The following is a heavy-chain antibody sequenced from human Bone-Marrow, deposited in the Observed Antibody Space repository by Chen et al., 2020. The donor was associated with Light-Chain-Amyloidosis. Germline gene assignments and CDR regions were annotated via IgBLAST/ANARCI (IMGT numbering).Heavy chain of an antibody. J-gene: IGHJ4*02. Sequence: EVQLLESGGGLVQPGGSLRTYCAAPGFTVSSYAMNWVRQASGKGLEWVSAISGSGGSTYYADSVKGRFTISRDNSKNTLYLQMNSMRAEDTAVYYCAKDRWDYYDSSGYYGYFDYWCQGTLVTVSS. CDR1: GFTVSSYA. CDR2: ISGSGGST. V-gene: IGHV3-23*01. CDR3: AKDRWDYYDSSGYYGYFDY. D-gene: IGHD3-22*01.